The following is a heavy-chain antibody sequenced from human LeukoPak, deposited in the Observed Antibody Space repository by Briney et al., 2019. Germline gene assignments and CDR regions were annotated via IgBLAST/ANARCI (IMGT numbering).Heavy chain of an antibody. CDR2: ISGSGGST. Sequence: GGTLRLSCAASGFTLSSYGMSWVRQAPGKGLEWVSAISGSGGSTYYADSVKGRFTISRDNSKNTLYLQMNSLRAEDTAVYYCAKDSSSSSWYSSYYYYYMDVWGKGTTVTISS. V-gene: IGHV3-23*01. CDR3: AKDSSSSSWYSSYYYYYMDV. CDR1: GFTLSSYG. J-gene: IGHJ6*03. D-gene: IGHD6-13*01.